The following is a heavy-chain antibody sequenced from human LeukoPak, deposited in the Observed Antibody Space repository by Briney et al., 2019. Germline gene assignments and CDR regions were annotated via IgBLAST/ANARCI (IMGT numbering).Heavy chain of an antibody. D-gene: IGHD3-3*01. CDR1: GFTFSSYA. J-gene: IGHJ4*02. Sequence: GGSLRLSCVASGFTFSSYAMSWVRQAPGKGLEWVANIKQDGSEKYYVDSVKGRFTISRDNAKNSLYLQMNSLRAEDTAVYYCARGAARRGVVYYFDYWGQGTLVTVSS. CDR2: IKQDGSEK. CDR3: ARGAARRGVVYYFDY. V-gene: IGHV3-7*01.